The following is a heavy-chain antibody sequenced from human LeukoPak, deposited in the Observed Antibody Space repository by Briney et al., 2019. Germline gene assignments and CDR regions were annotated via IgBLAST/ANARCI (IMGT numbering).Heavy chain of an antibody. V-gene: IGHV4-61*08. Sequence: PSETLSLTCTVSGGSISSGGYYWSWIRQPPGKGLEWIGYIYYSGSTNYSPSLKSRVTISVDTSKNQFSLKLSSVTAADTAVYYCARSYSSSWSNYYYYGMDVWGQGTTVTVSS. CDR3: ARSYSSSWSNYYYYGMDV. CDR1: GGSISSGGYY. J-gene: IGHJ6*02. D-gene: IGHD6-13*01. CDR2: IYYSGST.